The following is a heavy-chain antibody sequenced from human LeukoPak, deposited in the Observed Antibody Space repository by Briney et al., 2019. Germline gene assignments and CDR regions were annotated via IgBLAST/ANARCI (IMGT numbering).Heavy chain of an antibody. CDR1: GGSISSSNYY. D-gene: IGHD2-21*02. CDR3: AGLVVVTATIDY. V-gene: IGHV4-39*01. Sequence: SETLSLTCTVSGGSISSSNYYWGWIHQPPGKGLEWIGNIFYSGSTYYNPSLKSRVTISVDTSKNQFSLRLSSVTAADTAVYYCAGLVVVTATIDYWGQGTLVTVSS. CDR2: IFYSGST. J-gene: IGHJ4*02.